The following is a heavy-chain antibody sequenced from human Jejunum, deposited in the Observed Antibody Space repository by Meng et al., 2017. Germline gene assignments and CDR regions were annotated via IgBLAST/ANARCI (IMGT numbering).Heavy chain of an antibody. CDR2: ISTSGTPT. J-gene: IGHJ4*02. CDR1: GFTFSSYE. Sequence: GESLKISCAASGFTFSSYEMNWVRQAPGKGLEWVSYISTSGTPTSYADSVKGRFTISRDNAKNSLYLQMNSLRAEDTAVYYCVGDPQRGWGDYFDYWGQGTLVTVSS. D-gene: IGHD3-16*01. V-gene: IGHV3-48*03. CDR3: VGDPQRGWGDYFDY.